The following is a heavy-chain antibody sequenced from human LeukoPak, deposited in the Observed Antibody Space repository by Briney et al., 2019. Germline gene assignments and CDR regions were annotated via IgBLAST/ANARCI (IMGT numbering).Heavy chain of an antibody. CDR2: INPNSGGT. V-gene: IGHV1-2*02. CDR1: GYTFTGYY. J-gene: IGHJ4*02. Sequence: ASVKVSCKASGYTFTGYYMHWVRQAPGQGLEWMGWINPNSGGTNYAQKFQGRVTMTRDTSISTAYMELSRLRSDDTAVYYCARAFGYYDSSGYYPFDYWGQGTLVTVSS. CDR3: ARAFGYYDSSGYYPFDY. D-gene: IGHD3-22*01.